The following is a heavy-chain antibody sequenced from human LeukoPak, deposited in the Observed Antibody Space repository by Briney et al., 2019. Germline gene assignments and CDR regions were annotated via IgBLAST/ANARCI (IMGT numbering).Heavy chain of an antibody. Sequence: ASVKVSCKASGYTFTSYAMHWVRQAPGQRLEWMGWINAGNGNTKYSQKFQGRVTITRDTSASTAYMELSSLRSEDTAAYYCARAYSSGLRTPLNRFDPWGQGTLVTVSS. J-gene: IGHJ5*02. D-gene: IGHD6-19*01. CDR3: ARAYSSGLRTPLNRFDP. V-gene: IGHV1-3*01. CDR2: INAGNGNT. CDR1: GYTFTSYA.